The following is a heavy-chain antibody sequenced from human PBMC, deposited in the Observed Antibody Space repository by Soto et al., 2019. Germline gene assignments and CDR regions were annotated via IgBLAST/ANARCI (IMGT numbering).Heavy chain of an antibody. CDR2: IYSDGSGT. J-gene: IGHJ4*02. D-gene: IGHD5-18*01. CDR1: GFTFSSYW. Sequence: EVQLVESGGGLVQPGGSLRLSCAASGFTFSSYWMHWVRQAPGKGLVWVSCIYSDGSGTTYADSVKGRFTISRDNARSTLYLQMNSLRAEDTAVYYCATLNSFGSDYWGRGTLVNVSS. CDR3: ATLNSFGSDY. V-gene: IGHV3-74*01.